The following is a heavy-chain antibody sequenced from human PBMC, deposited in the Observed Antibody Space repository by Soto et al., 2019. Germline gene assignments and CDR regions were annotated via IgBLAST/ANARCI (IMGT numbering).Heavy chain of an antibody. CDR2: IIPIFGTA. Sequence: QVQLVQSGAEVKKPGSSVKVSCKASGGTFSSYAISWVRQAPGQGLEWMGGIIPIFGTANYAQKFQGRVTMTADESTSTAYMELSGLRSEDTAVYYCARGQVAARVYYYGMDVWGQGTTVTVSS. D-gene: IGHD6-6*01. V-gene: IGHV1-69*01. J-gene: IGHJ6*02. CDR3: ARGQVAARVYYYGMDV. CDR1: GGTFSSYA.